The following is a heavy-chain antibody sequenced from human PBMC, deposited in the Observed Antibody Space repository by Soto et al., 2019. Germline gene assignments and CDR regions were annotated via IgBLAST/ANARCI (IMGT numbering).Heavy chain of an antibody. CDR3: ARGDREDILVVVGARPGEYGTDI. CDR1: GFTFRNNA. Sequence: QVQLLESGGGVVQPGGSLRLSCAASGFTFRNNAMHWDRQAPGKGQECLADIAHDGSNAFYRDSVKGRFSVSRDNSKNTLYLYMNSLRSEDTGVYYCARGDREDILVVVGARPGEYGTDIWGQGTTVIVSS. J-gene: IGHJ6*02. V-gene: IGHV3-30-3*01. CDR2: IAHDGSNA. D-gene: IGHD2-15*01.